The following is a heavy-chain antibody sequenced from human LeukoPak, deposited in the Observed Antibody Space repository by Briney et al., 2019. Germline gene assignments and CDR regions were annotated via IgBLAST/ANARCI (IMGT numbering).Heavy chain of an antibody. CDR2: IFGSGGSP. CDR3: GKTTVGYSSGQKPAWPVDY. D-gene: IGHD5-18*01. CDR1: GFTFVSHA. J-gene: IGHJ4*02. Sequence: GGSLRLSCEASGFTFVSHAMYWVRQAPGRGLEWVAGIFGSGGSPHYADPVKGRFTISRDNSRNTVYLQINSLRAEDTAVYYCGKTTVGYSSGQKPAWPVDYWGQGTLATVSS. V-gene: IGHV3-23*01.